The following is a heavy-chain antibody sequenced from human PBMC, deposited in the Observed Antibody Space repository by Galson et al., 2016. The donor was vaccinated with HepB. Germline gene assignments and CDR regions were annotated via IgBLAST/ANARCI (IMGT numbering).Heavy chain of an antibody. V-gene: IGHV3-23*01. CDR3: ATDHVPFYYGSGTYYDEDA. Sequence: SLRLSCAASGHTFSSHAMSWVRQAPGKGLEWVSFISPSGGSTVYADSVKGRFTISRDNSKNTLFLQMSSLRAEDTAEYFCATDHVPFYYGSGTYYDEDAWGQGTLVTVSS. CDR1: GHTFSSHA. CDR2: ISPSGGST. J-gene: IGHJ1*01. D-gene: IGHD3-10*01.